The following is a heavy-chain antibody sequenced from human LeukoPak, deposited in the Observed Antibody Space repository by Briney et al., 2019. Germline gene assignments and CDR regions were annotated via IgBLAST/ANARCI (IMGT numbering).Heavy chain of an antibody. CDR2: INSDGSST. J-gene: IGHJ3*02. V-gene: IGHV3-74*01. CDR3: AVVVVAATAFDI. D-gene: IGHD2-15*01. Sequence: GGSLRLSCAASGFTFSSYWMHWVRQAPGKGLVWVSRINSDGSSTSYADSVKGRLTISRDNAKNTLYLQMNSLRAEDTAVYYCAVVVVAATAFDIWGQATMVTVPS. CDR1: GFTFSSYW.